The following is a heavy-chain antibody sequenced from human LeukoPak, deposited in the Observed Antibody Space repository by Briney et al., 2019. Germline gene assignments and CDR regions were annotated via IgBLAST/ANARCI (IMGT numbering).Heavy chain of an antibody. CDR1: GFTFSSYW. Sequence: GGSLRLSCAASGFTFSSYWMHWVRQAPGKGLVWFSRINSDGSSTSYADSVKGRFTISRDNAKNTRYLQMNSLRAEDTAVYYCARDSGNSGAGFGDYWGQGTLVTVSS. CDR3: ARDSGNSGAGFGDY. D-gene: IGHD4-23*01. J-gene: IGHJ4*02. V-gene: IGHV3-74*01. CDR2: INSDGSST.